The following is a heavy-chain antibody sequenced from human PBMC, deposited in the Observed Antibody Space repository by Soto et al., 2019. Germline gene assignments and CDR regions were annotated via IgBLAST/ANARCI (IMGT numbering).Heavy chain of an antibody. CDR3: ARGNYYDSSGYLVH. J-gene: IGHJ4*02. Sequence: PSETLSLTCAVYGGSFSGYYWSWIRQPPGKGLEWIGEINHSGSTNYNPSLKSRVTISVDTSKNQFSLKLSSVTAADTAVYYCARGNYYDSSGYLVHWGQGTLVTVSS. D-gene: IGHD3-22*01. CDR1: GGSFSGYY. CDR2: INHSGST. V-gene: IGHV4-34*01.